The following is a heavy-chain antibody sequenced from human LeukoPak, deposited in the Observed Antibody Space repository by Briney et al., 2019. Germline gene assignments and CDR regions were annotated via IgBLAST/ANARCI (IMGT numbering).Heavy chain of an antibody. CDR1: GGSFSGYY. CDR2: IYYSGST. D-gene: IGHD3-10*01. Sequence: SETLSLTCAVYGGSFSGYYWSWIRQPPGKGLEWIGSIYYSGSTYYNPSLKSRVTISVDTSKNQFSLKLSSVTAADTAVYYCARLSMVRGVIISLFDYWGQGTLVTVSS. J-gene: IGHJ4*02. V-gene: IGHV4-34*01. CDR3: ARLSMVRGVIISLFDY.